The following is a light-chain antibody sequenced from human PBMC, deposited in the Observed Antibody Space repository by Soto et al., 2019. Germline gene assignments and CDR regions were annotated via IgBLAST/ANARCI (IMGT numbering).Light chain of an antibody. V-gene: IGKV3-20*01. J-gene: IGKJ1*01. CDR1: QTISNNY. Sequence: EIVLTQSPGTLSLSPGEGATLSSRASQTISNNYLAWYQHKPGQAPRLLIYAASTRATGIPDRFSGSGSGADFTLTVNRLEPEDFAVYYCQQYGTSPRTFGQGTKVEI. CDR2: AAS. CDR3: QQYGTSPRT.